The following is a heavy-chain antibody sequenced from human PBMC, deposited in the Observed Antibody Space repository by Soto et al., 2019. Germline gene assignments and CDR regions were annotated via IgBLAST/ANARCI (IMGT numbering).Heavy chain of an antibody. CDR3: ARVYNNAFDI. CDR2: IYYIGST. D-gene: IGHD3-10*01. V-gene: IGHV4-31*03. J-gene: IGHJ3*02. Sequence: KPSETLSLTCTVSGVSISSGGFYWSWIRQHPGKGLEWIGYIYYIGSTYYDPSLKSRVTMSLDTSENQFSLKLSSVTAADTAVYYCARVYNNAFDIWGQGTMVTVSS. CDR1: GVSISSGGFY.